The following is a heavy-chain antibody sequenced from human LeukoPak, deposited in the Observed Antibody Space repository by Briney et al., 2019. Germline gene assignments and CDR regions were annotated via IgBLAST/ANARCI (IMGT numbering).Heavy chain of an antibody. CDR1: GSTFSNAW. Sequence: GGSLRLSCAASGSTFSNAWMSWVRQAPGKGLEWVGRIKSKTDGGTTDYAAPVKGRFTISRDDSKNTLYLQMNSLKTEDTAVYYCTTDGTYYGSGSYSYWGQGTLVTVSS. CDR2: IKSKTDGGTT. D-gene: IGHD3-10*01. V-gene: IGHV3-15*01. CDR3: TTDGTYYGSGSYSY. J-gene: IGHJ4*02.